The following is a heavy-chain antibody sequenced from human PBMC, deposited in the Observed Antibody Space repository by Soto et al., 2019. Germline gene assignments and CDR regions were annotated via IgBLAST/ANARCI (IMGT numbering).Heavy chain of an antibody. CDR1: GFTFSSYS. CDR3: ARDTHYDILTGYSPDYSYGMDV. V-gene: IGHV3-21*01. Sequence: EVQLVESGGGLVKPGGSLRLSCAASGFTFSSYSMNWVRQAPGKGLEWVSSISSSSSYIYYADSVKGRFTISRDNAKNSLYLQMNSLRAEDTAVYYCARDTHYDILTGYSPDYSYGMDVWGQGTTVTVSS. J-gene: IGHJ6*02. CDR2: ISSSSSYI. D-gene: IGHD3-9*01.